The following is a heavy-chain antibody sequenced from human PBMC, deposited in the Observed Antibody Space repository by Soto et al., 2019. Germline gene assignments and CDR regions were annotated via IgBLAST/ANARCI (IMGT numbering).Heavy chain of an antibody. CDR1: GGSFSGYY. V-gene: IGHV4-34*01. D-gene: IGHD3-22*01. J-gene: IGHJ6*02. CDR2: INHSGST. CDR3: ARGQITYYYDSSGYPPNV. Sequence: PSETLSLTCAVYGGSFSGYYWSWIRQPPGKGLEWIGEINHSGSTNYNPSLKSRVTISVDTSKNQFSLKLSSVTAADTAVYYCARGQITYYYDSSGYPPNVWGQGTTVTVS.